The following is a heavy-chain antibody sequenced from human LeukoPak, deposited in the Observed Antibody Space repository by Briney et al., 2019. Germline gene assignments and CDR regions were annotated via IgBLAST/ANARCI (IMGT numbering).Heavy chain of an antibody. CDR2: INHSGST. J-gene: IGHJ6*02. D-gene: IGHD6-19*01. CDR1: GGSFSGYY. Sequence: SETLSLTCAVYGGSFSGYYWSWIRQPPGKGLEWIGEINHSGSTNYNPSLKSRVTISVDTSKNQFSLKLSSVTAADTAVYYCAVDSSGRACGMDVWGQGTTVTVSS. CDR3: AVDSSGRACGMDV. V-gene: IGHV4-34*01.